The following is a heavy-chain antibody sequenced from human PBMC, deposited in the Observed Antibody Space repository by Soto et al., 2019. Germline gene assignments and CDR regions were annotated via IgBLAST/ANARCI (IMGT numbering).Heavy chain of an antibody. J-gene: IGHJ4*02. Sequence: PGGSLRLSCAASGFTFDDYAMHWVRQAPGKGLEWVSGISWNSGSIGYADSVEGRFTISRDNAKNSLYLQMNSLRAEDTALYYCAKSGYFDFWYFDYWGQGTLVTVSS. CDR3: AKSGYFDFWYFDY. D-gene: IGHD3-9*01. V-gene: IGHV3-9*01. CDR2: ISWNSGSI. CDR1: GFTFDDYA.